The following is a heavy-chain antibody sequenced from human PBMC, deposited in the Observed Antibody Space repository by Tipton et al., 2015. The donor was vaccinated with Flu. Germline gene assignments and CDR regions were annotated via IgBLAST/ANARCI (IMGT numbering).Heavy chain of an antibody. V-gene: IGHV4-59*08. CDR1: GGSISSYY. Sequence: LRLSCTVSGGSISSYYWTWIRQPPGKGLEWIGHIYYSGSANYNPSLKGRVTISTDSSRTQFSLMLRSVTAADTAVYYCARLSYYDVDLKNFYFDYWGQGALVTVSS. CDR2: IYYSGSA. CDR3: ARLSYYDVDLKNFYFDY. D-gene: IGHD3-10*02. J-gene: IGHJ4*02.